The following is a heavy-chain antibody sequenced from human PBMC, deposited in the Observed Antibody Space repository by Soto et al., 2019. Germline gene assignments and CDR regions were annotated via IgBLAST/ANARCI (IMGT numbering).Heavy chain of an antibody. V-gene: IGHV1-8*01. CDR1: GYTFTSYD. CDR2: MNPNSGDT. D-gene: IGHD1-26*01. Sequence: GASVKVSCKASGYTFTSYDIIWVRQAAGQGLEWMGWMNPNSGDTGYAEKFQGRVTMTRNTAINTAYMDLSSLTSEDTAVYYCARDRRGGTYASSPHSDFWGQGTLVTVSS. CDR3: ARDRRGGTYASSPHSDF. J-gene: IGHJ4*02.